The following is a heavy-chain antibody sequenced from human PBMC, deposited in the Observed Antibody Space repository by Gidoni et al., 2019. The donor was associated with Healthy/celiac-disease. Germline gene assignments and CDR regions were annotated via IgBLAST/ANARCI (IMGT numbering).Heavy chain of an antibody. CDR3: ASLVDTARRGPRPGSY. V-gene: IGHV4-39*01. CDR1: GGSISSSSYY. D-gene: IGHD5-18*01. Sequence: QLQLQESGPGLVKPSETLSLTCTVSGGSISSSSYYWGWIRQPPGKGLEWIGSIYYSGSTYYNPSLKSRVTISVDTSKNQFSLKLSSVTAADTAVYYCASLVDTARRGPRPGSYWGQGTLVTVSS. J-gene: IGHJ4*02. CDR2: IYYSGST.